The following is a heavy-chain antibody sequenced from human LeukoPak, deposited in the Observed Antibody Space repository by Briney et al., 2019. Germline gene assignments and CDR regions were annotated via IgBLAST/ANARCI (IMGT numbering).Heavy chain of an antibody. J-gene: IGHJ4*02. CDR3: ARTPPDYGIDY. D-gene: IGHD4-17*01. Sequence: ASVKVSCKASGYTFISYDINWVRQATGQGLERMRWMSPNSGNTGYAQKFQGRITMTKSTSISTAYMELSDLESEDTAVYYCARTPPDYGIDYWGQGTLVTVSS. CDR2: MSPNSGNT. CDR1: GYTFISYD. V-gene: IGHV1-8*01.